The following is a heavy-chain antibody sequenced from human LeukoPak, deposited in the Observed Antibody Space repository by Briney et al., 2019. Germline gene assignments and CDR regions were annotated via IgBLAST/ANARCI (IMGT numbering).Heavy chain of an antibody. CDR3: ARGYCSGGSCYSVENWFDP. J-gene: IGHJ5*02. V-gene: IGHV1-2*02. D-gene: IGHD2-15*01. Sequence: ASVKVSCKASGFIFTGYYMHWARQAPGQGLEWMGWIIPNSGVTNYAQKFQGRVTMTRDTSISTAYMELSRLRSDDTAVCYCARGYCSGGSCYSVENWFDPWGQGTLVTVSS. CDR2: IIPNSGVT. CDR1: GFIFTGYY.